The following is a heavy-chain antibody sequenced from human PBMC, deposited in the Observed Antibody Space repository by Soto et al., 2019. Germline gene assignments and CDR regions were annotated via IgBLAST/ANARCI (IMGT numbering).Heavy chain of an antibody. D-gene: IGHD3-3*01. Sequence: ASVKVSCKASGYTFTSYGISWVLQAPGQGLEWMGWISAYNGNTNYAQKLQGRVTMTTDTSTSTAYMELRSLRSDDTAVYYCARDRCYDFWSGPHYYYYGMDVWGQGTTVTVSS. CDR3: ARDRCYDFWSGPHYYYYGMDV. J-gene: IGHJ6*02. V-gene: IGHV1-18*01. CDR2: ISAYNGNT. CDR1: GYTFTSYG.